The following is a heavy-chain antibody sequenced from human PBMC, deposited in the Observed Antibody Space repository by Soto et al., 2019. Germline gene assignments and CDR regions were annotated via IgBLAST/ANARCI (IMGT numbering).Heavy chain of an antibody. J-gene: IGHJ4*02. D-gene: IGHD3-10*01. Sequence: PGGSLRLSCAVSGFTVNNNYMSWVRQAPGKGLEWVSVIYSGGNTDYAESVRGRFTVSRDTSKNTLYLQMNSLRAEDTAIYYCTRDSSYYGAGRGVLDYWGQGTQVTVSS. CDR1: GFTVNNNY. CDR3: TRDSSYYGAGRGVLDY. CDR2: IYSGGNT. V-gene: IGHV3-66*01.